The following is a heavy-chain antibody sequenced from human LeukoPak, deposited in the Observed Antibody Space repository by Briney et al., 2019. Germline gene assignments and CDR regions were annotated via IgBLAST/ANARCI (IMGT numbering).Heavy chain of an antibody. J-gene: IGHJ6*03. D-gene: IGHD4-11*01. V-gene: IGHV1-8*03. CDR2: MNPNSGNT. CDR1: GYTFTSYD. Sequence: ASVKVSCKASGYTFTSYDINWVRQATGQGLEWMAWMNPNSGNTGYAQKFQGRVTITRNTSISTAYMELSSLRSEDTAVYYCARGPLPSSNYGYYYYYYMDVWGKGTTVTVSS. CDR3: ARGPLPSSNYGYYYYYYMDV.